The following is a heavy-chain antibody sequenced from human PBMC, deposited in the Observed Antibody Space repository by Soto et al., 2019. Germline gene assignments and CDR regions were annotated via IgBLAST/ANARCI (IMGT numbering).Heavy chain of an antibody. J-gene: IGHJ4*02. CDR1: GFIVSSKY. CDR2: IYSDGNT. Sequence: VQLVETGGDLIQPGGSLILSCAASGFIVSSKYMSWLRQAPGKGLEWVSIIYSDGNTYYADSVKGRFTISRDNSKNTLNLHMNNLRAEDTAVYFCARGRGNCVVTTCYLPFDSWGQGTLVTVSS. D-gene: IGHD2-15*01. CDR3: ARGRGNCVVTTCYLPFDS. V-gene: IGHV3-53*02.